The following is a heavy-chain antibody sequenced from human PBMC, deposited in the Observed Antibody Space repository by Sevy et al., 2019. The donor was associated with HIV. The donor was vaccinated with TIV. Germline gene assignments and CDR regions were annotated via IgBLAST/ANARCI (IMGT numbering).Heavy chain of an antibody. CDR1: GGSISSSSYY. V-gene: IGHV4-39*01. J-gene: IGHJ6*02. CDR3: ARRGGSYLDYYYYYGMDV. Sequence: SETLSLTCTVSGGSISSSSYYWGWIRQPPGKGLEWIGSIYYSGSTYYNPSLKSRVTISVDTSKTQFSLKLSSVTAADTAVYYCARRGGSYLDYYYYYGMDVWGQGTTVTVSS. D-gene: IGHD1-26*01. CDR2: IYYSGST.